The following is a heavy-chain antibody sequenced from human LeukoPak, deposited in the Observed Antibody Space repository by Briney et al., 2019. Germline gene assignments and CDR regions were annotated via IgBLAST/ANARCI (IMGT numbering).Heavy chain of an antibody. CDR3: ARDRGKDYFDS. D-gene: IGHD4-23*01. Sequence: GGSLRLSCTTYGLTFTSHGFHWLRQVVGKRLEWAAFVRNDGSDTYHANSVQGRFSISRDNSKNTLYLQMNSLRVEDTAIYYCARDRGKDYFDSWGQGTQVAVSS. J-gene: IGHJ4*02. V-gene: IGHV3-30*02. CDR1: GLTFTSHG. CDR2: VRNDGSDT.